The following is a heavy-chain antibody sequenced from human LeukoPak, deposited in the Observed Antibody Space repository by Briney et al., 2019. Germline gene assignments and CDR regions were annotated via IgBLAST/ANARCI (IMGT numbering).Heavy chain of an antibody. Sequence: ASVKVSCKASGGTFSSYAISWVRQAPGQGLEWMGGIIPIFGTANYAQKFQGRVTITADESTSTAYMELRSLRSDDTAVYYCARGYGSGSYSPLDYWGQGTLVTVSS. J-gene: IGHJ4*02. D-gene: IGHD3-10*01. V-gene: IGHV1-69*13. CDR1: GGTFSSYA. CDR3: ARGYGSGSYSPLDY. CDR2: IIPIFGTA.